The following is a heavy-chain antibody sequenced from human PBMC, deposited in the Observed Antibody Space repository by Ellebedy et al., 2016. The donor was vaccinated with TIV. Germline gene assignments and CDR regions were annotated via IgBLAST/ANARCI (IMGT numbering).Heavy chain of an antibody. CDR3: ACAYLGDPHWFDP. CDR1: GGPFSGYY. J-gene: IGHJ5*02. V-gene: IGHV4-34*10. Sequence: MPSETLSLTCGVYGGPFSGYYWSWIRKPPGKGLEWLGEINNRGSHNYNPSVKSRITMSVDTHREQFSLKLSSVTAADTAIYFCACAYLGDPHWFDPWGQGIPVIVSS. CDR2: INNRGSH. D-gene: IGHD3-16*01.